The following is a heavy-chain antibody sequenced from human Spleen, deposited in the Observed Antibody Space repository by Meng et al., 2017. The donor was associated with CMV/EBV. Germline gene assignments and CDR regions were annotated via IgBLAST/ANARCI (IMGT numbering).Heavy chain of an antibody. V-gene: IGHV3-53*01. CDR2: IYSGGST. Sequence: GESLKISCAASGFTVSSNYMSWVRQAPGKGLEWVSVIYSGGSTYYADSVKGRFTISRDNSNNTLYLQMNSLRAEDTAVYYCARGAGDIVVVPAAMGWFDPWGQGTLVTVSS. J-gene: IGHJ5*02. CDR1: GFTVSSNY. D-gene: IGHD2-2*01. CDR3: ARGAGDIVVVPAAMGWFDP.